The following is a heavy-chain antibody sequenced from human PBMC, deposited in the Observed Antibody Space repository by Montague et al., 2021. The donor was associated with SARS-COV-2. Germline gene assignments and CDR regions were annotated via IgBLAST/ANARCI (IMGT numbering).Heavy chain of an antibody. CDR3: ARGVVAAPSVVDY. V-gene: IGHV4-4*07. J-gene: IGHJ4*02. CDR2: IYASGGT. D-gene: IGHD2-15*01. Sequence: SETLSLTCSVSGEPISGFFWNWIRQPAGKGLEWIGRIYASGGTDYKPSLESRVTMSVDTSKNQFSLKVNSVTAADTAMYYCARGVVAAPSVVDYWGRGTLVTVSS. CDR1: GEPISGFF.